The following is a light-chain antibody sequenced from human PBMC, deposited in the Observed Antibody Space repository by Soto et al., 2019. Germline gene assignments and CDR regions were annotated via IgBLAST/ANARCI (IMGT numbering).Light chain of an antibody. Sequence: DIQMTQSPSSLSASVGDRVTITCRASQGIRNDLGWYQQKPGKAPKRLIYAAFSLQSGVPSRFSGRGSGTEFTLTVGRLEPEDFATYYCLEHNSYPWLTFGGGTKVEIK. CDR2: AAF. V-gene: IGKV1-17*01. CDR1: QGIRND. J-gene: IGKJ4*01. CDR3: LEHNSYPWLT.